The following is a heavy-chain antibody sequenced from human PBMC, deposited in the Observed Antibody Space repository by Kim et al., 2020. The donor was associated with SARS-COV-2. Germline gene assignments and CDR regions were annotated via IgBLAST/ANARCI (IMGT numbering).Heavy chain of an antibody. CDR3: GKDPGYGSGIVHG. D-gene: IGHD2-15*01. CDR1: GFNFITYG. CDR2: ISNDGSNE. V-gene: IGHV3-30*18. Sequence: GGSLRLSCAASGFNFITYGMHWVRQAPGKGLEWVTLISNDGSNEYYADSVKGRFTISRDNSKNTLYLQMNSLRADDTAVYYCGKDPGYGSGIVHGWGQGTLVTVSS. J-gene: IGHJ4*02.